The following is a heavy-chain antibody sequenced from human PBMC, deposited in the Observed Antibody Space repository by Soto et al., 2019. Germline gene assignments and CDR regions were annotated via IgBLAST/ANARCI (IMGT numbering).Heavy chain of an antibody. V-gene: IGHV1-3*01. CDR2: INAGNGNT. Sequence: QVQLVQSGAEVKKPGASVKVSCKASGYTFTSYAMHWVRQAPGQRLEWMGWINAGNGNTKYSQKFRGRVTITRDTSASTAYMELSSLRSEDTAVYYCARDSTIFGVDYWGQGTLVTVSS. D-gene: IGHD3-3*01. J-gene: IGHJ4*02. CDR3: ARDSTIFGVDY. CDR1: GYTFTSYA.